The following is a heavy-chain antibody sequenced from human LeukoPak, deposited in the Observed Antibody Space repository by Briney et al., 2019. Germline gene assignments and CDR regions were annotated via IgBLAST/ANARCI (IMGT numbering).Heavy chain of an antibody. D-gene: IGHD5-12*01. V-gene: IGHV4-39*01. J-gene: IGHJ5*02. CDR1: GGSVSSSFYY. CDR3: ARVYSGTDL. Sequence: SETLSLTCTVSGGSVSSSFYYWGWIRQPPGKGLEWIGKIYYSGSTDYNPSLKSRVTISVDTSKDQLSLRLSSVTAADTAVYYCARVYSGTDLWGQGTLVTVSS. CDR2: IYYSGST.